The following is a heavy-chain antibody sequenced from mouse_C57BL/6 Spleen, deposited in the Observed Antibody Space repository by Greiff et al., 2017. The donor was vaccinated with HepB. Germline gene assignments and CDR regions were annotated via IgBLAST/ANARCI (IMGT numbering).Heavy chain of an antibody. D-gene: IGHD1-1*01. J-gene: IGHJ1*03. V-gene: IGHV2-2*01. Sequence: QVQLKESGPGLVQPSQSLSITCTVSGFSLTSYGVHWVRQSPGKGLEWLGVIWSGGSTDYNAAFISRLSISKDNSKSQVFFKMNSLQADDTAIYYCARNFRGLYYGSSPSYWYFDVWGTGTTVTVSS. CDR2: IWSGGST. CDR1: GFSLTSYG. CDR3: ARNFRGLYYGSSPSYWYFDV.